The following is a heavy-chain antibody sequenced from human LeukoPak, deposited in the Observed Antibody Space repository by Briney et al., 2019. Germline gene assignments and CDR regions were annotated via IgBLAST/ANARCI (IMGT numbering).Heavy chain of an antibody. CDR2: ISYDGSNK. CDR3: EASPTYGSGGLDY. Sequence: GGSLRLSCAASGFTFSSYAMHWVRQAPGKGLEWVAVISYDGSNKYYADSVKGRFTISRDNSKNTLYLQMNSLRAEDTAVYYCEASPTYGSGGLDYWGQGTLVTVSS. J-gene: IGHJ4*02. V-gene: IGHV3-30-3*01. D-gene: IGHD3-10*01. CDR1: GFTFSSYA.